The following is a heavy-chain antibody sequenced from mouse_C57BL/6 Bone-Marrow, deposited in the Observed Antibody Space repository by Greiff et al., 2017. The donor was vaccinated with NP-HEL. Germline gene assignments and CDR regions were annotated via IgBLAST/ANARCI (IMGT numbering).Heavy chain of an antibody. CDR3: AKFCYYGWYFDV. Sequence: VKLMESGPGLVQPSQSLSITCTVSGFSLTSYGVHWVRQSPGKGLEWLGVIWRGGSTDYNAAFVSSLSITKDNSKSHVFYKRNSLQADDTAIYYCAKFCYYGWYFDVWGTGTTVTVSS. J-gene: IGHJ1*03. D-gene: IGHD1-1*01. CDR2: IWRGGST. V-gene: IGHV2-5*01. CDR1: GFSLTSYG.